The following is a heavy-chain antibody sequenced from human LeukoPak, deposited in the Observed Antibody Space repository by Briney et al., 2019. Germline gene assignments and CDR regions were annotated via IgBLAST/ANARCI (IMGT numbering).Heavy chain of an antibody. CDR1: GFTFSSYA. CDR2: ISGSGGST. J-gene: IGHJ4*02. D-gene: IGHD3-22*01. V-gene: IGHV3-23*01. Sequence: GGSLRLSCAASGFTFSSYAMHWVRQAPGKGLEWVSAISGSGGSTYYADSVKGRFTISRDNSKNTLYMQMTSLRAEDTAVYYCAKAVYFYDSTNFDYWGQGTLVTVSS. CDR3: AKAVYFYDSTNFDY.